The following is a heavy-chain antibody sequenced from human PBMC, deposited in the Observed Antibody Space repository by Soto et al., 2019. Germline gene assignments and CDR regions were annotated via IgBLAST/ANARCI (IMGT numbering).Heavy chain of an antibody. Sequence: QLHLVQSGAVVKKPGASVTVSCSASGYPVTAYYMHWVRQAPGRGLEWMGGINPATGAAKYTQTFQGRVTRTRDTSTSTVFMELSGLTSEDTAVFYCARGVGVGVAGSAAFDMWGQGTLVTVSS. D-gene: IGHD3-3*01. CDR3: ARGVGVGVAGSAAFDM. CDR2: INPATGAA. CDR1: GYPVTAYY. V-gene: IGHV1-2*02. J-gene: IGHJ3*02.